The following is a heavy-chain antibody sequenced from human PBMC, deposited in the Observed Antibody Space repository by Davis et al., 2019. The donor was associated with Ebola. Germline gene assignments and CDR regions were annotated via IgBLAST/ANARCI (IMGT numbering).Heavy chain of an antibody. Sequence: AASVKVSCKASGYTFTSYGITWVRQAPGQGLEWTGWISPYNGNTNYSQKLQGRVTMTTDTSTSTAYMELRSLRSDDTAVYYCAREGMHYAILTAYNGADYWGQGTLVTVSS. CDR2: ISPYNGNT. V-gene: IGHV1-18*04. CDR3: AREGMHYAILTAYNGADY. J-gene: IGHJ4*02. CDR1: GYTFTSYG. D-gene: IGHD3-9*01.